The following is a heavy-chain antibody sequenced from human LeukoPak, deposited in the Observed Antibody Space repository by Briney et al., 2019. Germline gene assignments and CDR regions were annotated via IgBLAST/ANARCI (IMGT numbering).Heavy chain of an antibody. J-gene: IGHJ4*02. V-gene: IGHV3-21*01. CDR3: ARTHHYDSSGHLSWY. CDR1: GFTFSGYS. CDR2: ISSSSSYI. Sequence: PGGSLRLSCAASGFTFSGYSMNWVRQAPGKGLEWVSSISSSSSYIYYADSVKGRFTISRDNAKNSLYLQMNSLRAEDTAVYYCARTHHYDSSGHLSWYWGQGTLVTVSS. D-gene: IGHD3-22*01.